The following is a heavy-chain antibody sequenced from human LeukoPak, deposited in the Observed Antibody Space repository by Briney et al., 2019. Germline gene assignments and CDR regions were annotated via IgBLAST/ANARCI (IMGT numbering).Heavy chain of an antibody. J-gene: IGHJ4*02. D-gene: IGHD4-17*01. CDR1: GFTFSSYS. CDR2: ISSSSSTI. V-gene: IGHV3-48*04. Sequence: GGSLRLSCAASGFTFSSYSMSWVRQAPGKGLEWVSYISSSSSTIYYADSVKGRFTISRDNAKNSLYLQMNSLRAEDTAVYYCARGRPSGVTTPYYFDYWGQGTLVTVSS. CDR3: ARGRPSGVTTPYYFDY.